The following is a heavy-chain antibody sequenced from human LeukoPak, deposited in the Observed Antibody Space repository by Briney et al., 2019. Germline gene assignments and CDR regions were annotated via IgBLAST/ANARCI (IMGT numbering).Heavy chain of an antibody. V-gene: IGHV4-59*01. Sequence: PSETLSLTCTVSGDSLSSYYWSWIRQPPGKGLEWIGYIYHSGSTNYNPSLKSRVTISVDTSKSQFSLKLSSVTAADTAVYYCATGYSRTWYYFDYWGQGTLVTVPS. CDR1: GDSLSSYY. J-gene: IGHJ4*02. CDR3: ATGYSRTWYYFDY. CDR2: IYHSGST. D-gene: IGHD6-13*01.